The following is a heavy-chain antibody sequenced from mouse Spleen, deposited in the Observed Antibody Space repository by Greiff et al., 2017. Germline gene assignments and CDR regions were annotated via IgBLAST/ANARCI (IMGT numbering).Heavy chain of an antibody. J-gene: IGHJ4*01. V-gene: IGHV1-81*01. CDR2: IYPRSGNT. D-gene: IGHD2-10*02. CDR3: ARGVWYLHAGDY. CDR1: GYTFTSYG. Sequence: QVQLQQSGAELARPGASVKLSCKASGYTFTSYGISWVKQRTGQGLEWIGEIYPRSGNTYYNEKFKGKATLTADKSSSSAYMELRSLTSEDSAVYFCARGVWYLHAGDYWGQGTSVTVSS.